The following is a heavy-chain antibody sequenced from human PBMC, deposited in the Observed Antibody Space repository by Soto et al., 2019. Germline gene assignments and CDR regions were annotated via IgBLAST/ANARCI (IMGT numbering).Heavy chain of an antibody. V-gene: IGHV3-11*01. D-gene: IGHD3-3*01. Sequence: QVQLVESGGGLVKPGGSLRLSCAASGFTFSDYYMSWIRQAPGKGLEWVSYISSSGSTIYYADSVKGRFTISRDNAKNSLYLQMNSLRAEDTAVYYCARDSPDYYDFWSGADYFDYWGQGTLVTVSS. CDR2: ISSSGSTI. CDR3: ARDSPDYYDFWSGADYFDY. CDR1: GFTFSDYY. J-gene: IGHJ4*02.